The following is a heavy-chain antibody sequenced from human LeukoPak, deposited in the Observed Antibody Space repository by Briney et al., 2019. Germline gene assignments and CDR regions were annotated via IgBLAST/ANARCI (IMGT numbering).Heavy chain of an antibody. CDR2: IYYSGST. CDR3: ARGPPIVVVVAAQPWDAFDI. J-gene: IGHJ3*02. Sequence: SETLSLTCTVSGGSISSYYWSWIWQPPGKGLEWIGYIYYSGSTNYNPSLKSRVTISVDTSKNQFSLKLSSVTAADTAVYYCARGPPIVVVVAAQPWDAFDIWGQGTMVTVSS. D-gene: IGHD2-15*01. CDR1: GGSISSYY. V-gene: IGHV4-59*01.